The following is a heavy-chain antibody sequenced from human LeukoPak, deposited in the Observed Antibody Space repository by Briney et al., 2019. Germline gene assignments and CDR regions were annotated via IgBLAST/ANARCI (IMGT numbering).Heavy chain of an antibody. CDR3: ARVRKYSGYYSWYFDL. CDR2: IYSDDTT. V-gene: IGHV3-20*04. CDR1: GFTFDDYG. Sequence: PGGSLRLSCAASGFTFDDYGMSWVRQAPGKGLEWVSLIYSDDTTLYADSVKGRFTISRDNAKNSLYLQMNSLRAGDTAVYYCARVRKYSGYYSWYFDLWGRGTLVTVSS. J-gene: IGHJ2*01. D-gene: IGHD5-12*01.